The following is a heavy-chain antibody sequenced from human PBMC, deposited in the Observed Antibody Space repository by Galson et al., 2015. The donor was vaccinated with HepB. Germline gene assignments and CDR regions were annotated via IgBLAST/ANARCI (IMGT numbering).Heavy chain of an antibody. CDR3: ARDQRGYSYGYEDY. J-gene: IGHJ4*02. V-gene: IGHV1-18*01. CDR1: GYTFTSYG. CDR2: ISAYNGNT. D-gene: IGHD5-18*01. Sequence: SVKVSCKASGYTFTSYGISWVRQAPGQGLEWMGWISAYNGNTNYAQKLQGRVTMTTDTSTSTAYMELRSLRSDDTAMYYCARDQRGYSYGYEDYWGQGTLVTVSS.